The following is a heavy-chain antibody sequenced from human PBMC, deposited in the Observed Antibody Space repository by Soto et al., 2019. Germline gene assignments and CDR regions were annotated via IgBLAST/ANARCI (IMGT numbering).Heavy chain of an antibody. D-gene: IGHD2-2*01. CDR2: INHSGST. V-gene: IGHV4-34*01. J-gene: IGHJ6*02. CDR3: ARGGYCSSTSCRGYYYGSGRKENGMDG. Sequence: PSETLSLTCAVYGGSFSGYYWSWIRQPPGKGLEWIGEINHSGSTNYNPSLKSRVTISVDTSKNQFSLKLSSVTAADTAVYYCARGGYCSSTSCRGYYYGSGRKENGMDGWGQGTTVTVSS. CDR1: GGSFSGYY.